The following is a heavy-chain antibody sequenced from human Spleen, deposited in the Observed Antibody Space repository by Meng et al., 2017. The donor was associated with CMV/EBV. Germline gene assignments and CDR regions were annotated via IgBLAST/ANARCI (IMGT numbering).Heavy chain of an antibody. D-gene: IGHD1-26*01. CDR2: ISSRSTYK. CDR3: AREVGATDYFDY. V-gene: IGHV3-21*01. CDR1: GFTFSSYT. Sequence: GGSLRLSCIGSGFTFSSYTMNWVRQAPGKGLEWVSSISSRSTYKFYADSVKGRFTISRDNAKNSFYLQMSGLRAEDAAVYYCAREVGATDYFDYWGQGTLVTVSS. J-gene: IGHJ4*02.